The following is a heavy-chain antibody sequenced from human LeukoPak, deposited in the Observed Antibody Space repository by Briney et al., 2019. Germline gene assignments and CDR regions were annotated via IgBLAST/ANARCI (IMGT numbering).Heavy chain of an antibody. CDR1: GFTFRSYE. Sequence: PGGSLRLSXAASGFTFRSYEMNWVRQAPGKGLEWVSYISSSGSIIYYADSVKGRFTISRDNAKNSLYLQMNSLRAEDTAVYYCARGDYVWGSYRYITGTFDYWGQGTLVTVSS. V-gene: IGHV3-48*03. CDR3: ARGDYVWGSYRYITGTFDY. CDR2: ISSSGSII. D-gene: IGHD3-16*02. J-gene: IGHJ4*02.